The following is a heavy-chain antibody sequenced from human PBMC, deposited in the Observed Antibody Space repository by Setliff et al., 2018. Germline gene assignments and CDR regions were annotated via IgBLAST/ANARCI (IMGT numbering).Heavy chain of an antibody. CDR3: ARGTDYHGSGSYWAKDV. V-gene: IGHV1-2*02. D-gene: IGHD3-10*01. CDR1: GYAFTGHY. CDR2: INPRTGVT. J-gene: IGHJ6*04. Sequence: ASVKVSCKASGYAFTGHYIHWVRQAPGQGLEWMGWINPRTGVTNYARKFQGRVTMTRDTSITTVYMDLSRPKSDDTAVYYCARGTDYHGSGSYWAKDVWGKGTTVTVSS.